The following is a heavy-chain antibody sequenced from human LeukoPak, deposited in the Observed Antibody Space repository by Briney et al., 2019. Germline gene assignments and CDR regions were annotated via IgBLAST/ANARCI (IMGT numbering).Heavy chain of an antibody. D-gene: IGHD5-18*01. J-gene: IGHJ4*02. Sequence: GGSLRLSCAASGFPFSSYGMSWVRQAPGKGLEWVSGISPSGGITYYTDSVKGRFTISRDNAKNSLYLQMNSLRAEDTAVYYCARAITNYGYIFDYWGQGTLVTVSS. CDR3: ARAITNYGYIFDY. V-gene: IGHV3-23*01. CDR1: GFPFSSYG. CDR2: ISPSGGIT.